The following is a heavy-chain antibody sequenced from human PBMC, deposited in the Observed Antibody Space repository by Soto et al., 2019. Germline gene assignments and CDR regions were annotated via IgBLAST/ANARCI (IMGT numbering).Heavy chain of an antibody. D-gene: IGHD6-19*01. CDR1: GFTFSSYS. Sequence: GGSLRLSCAASGFTFSSYSMNWVRQAPGKGLEWVSYISGSSSNIYYADSVKGRFTISRDNAMNSLYLQMNSLRAEDTAVYYCARDIVAGSGWYTYDYWGQGT. V-gene: IGHV3-48*01. J-gene: IGHJ4*02. CDR2: ISGSSSNI. CDR3: ARDIVAGSGWYTYDY.